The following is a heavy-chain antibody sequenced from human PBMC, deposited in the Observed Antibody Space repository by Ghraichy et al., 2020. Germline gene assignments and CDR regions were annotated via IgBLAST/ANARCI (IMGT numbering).Heavy chain of an antibody. J-gene: IGHJ5*02. CDR2: MNPNSGNT. Sequence: ASVKVSCKASGYTFTSYDINWVRQATGQGLEWMGWMNPNSGNTGYAQKFQGRVTMTRNTSISTAYMELSSLRSEDTAVYYCARQYYDFWSGYNWFDPWGQGTLVTVSS. V-gene: IGHV1-8*01. CDR1: GYTFTSYD. D-gene: IGHD3-3*01. CDR3: ARQYYDFWSGYNWFDP.